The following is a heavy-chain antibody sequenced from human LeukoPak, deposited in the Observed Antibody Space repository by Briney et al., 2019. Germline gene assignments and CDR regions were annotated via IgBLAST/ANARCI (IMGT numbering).Heavy chain of an antibody. CDR2: ISSSSSYI. V-gene: IGHV3-21*01. CDR3: ARVMYCGGDCYLRAFDI. D-gene: IGHD2-21*02. CDR1: GFTFSSYE. J-gene: IGHJ3*02. Sequence: NTGGSLRLSCAASGFTFSSYEMNWVRQAPGKGLEWVSSISSSSSYIYYADSVKGRFTISRDNAKNSLYLQMNSLRAEDTAVYYCARVMYCGGDCYLRAFDIWGQGTMVTVSS.